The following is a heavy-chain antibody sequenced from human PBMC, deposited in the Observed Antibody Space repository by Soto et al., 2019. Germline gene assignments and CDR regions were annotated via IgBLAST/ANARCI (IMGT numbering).Heavy chain of an antibody. CDR1: GYTFTGYY. CDR3: ARDHSIHYYYYGMDV. D-gene: IGHD3-3*02. V-gene: IGHV1-2*02. CDR2: INPNSGGT. Sequence: ASVTVSCKASGYTFTGYYMHWVRQAPGQGLEWMGWINPNSGGTNYAQKFQGRVTMTRDTSISTAYMELSRLRSDDTAVYYCARDHSIHYYYYGMDVWGQGTTVTVSS. J-gene: IGHJ6*02.